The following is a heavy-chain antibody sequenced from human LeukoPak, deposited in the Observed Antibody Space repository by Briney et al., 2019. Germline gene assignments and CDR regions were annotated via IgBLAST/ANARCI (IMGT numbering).Heavy chain of an antibody. J-gene: IGHJ4*02. CDR1: GFTFSRHS. Sequence: GGSLRLSCAASGFTFSRHSMNWVRQAPGKGLEWVSSSSTSSSYIYYADSAKGRFTISRDNAKNSLYLQMNSLRAEDTAVYYCARSWSSGYWFPATASFDYWGQGTLVTVSS. D-gene: IGHD3-22*01. CDR3: ARSWSSGYWFPATASFDY. V-gene: IGHV3-21*01. CDR2: SSTSSSYI.